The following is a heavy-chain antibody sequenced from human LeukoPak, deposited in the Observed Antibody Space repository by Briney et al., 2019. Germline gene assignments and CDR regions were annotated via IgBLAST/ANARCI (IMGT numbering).Heavy chain of an antibody. J-gene: IGHJ5*02. CDR3: TTEKRWGYCSGGSCYSSGDWFDP. Sequence: GGSLRLSCAASGFTFSSYSMNWVRQAPGKGLEWVGRIKSKTDGGTTDYAAPVKGRFTISRDDSKNTLYLQMNSLKTEDTAVYYCTTEKRWGYCSGGSCYSSGDWFDPWGQGTLVTVSS. CDR1: GFTFSSYS. CDR2: IKSKTDGGTT. V-gene: IGHV3-15*01. D-gene: IGHD2-15*01.